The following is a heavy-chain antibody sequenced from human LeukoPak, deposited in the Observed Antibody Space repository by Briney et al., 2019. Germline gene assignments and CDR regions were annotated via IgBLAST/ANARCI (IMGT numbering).Heavy chain of an antibody. V-gene: IGHV3-11*01. D-gene: IGHD3-22*01. CDR1: GFIFSDYY. J-gene: IGHJ4*02. Sequence: GGSLRLSCAASGFIFSDYYMTWIRQTPGQGLEWLSYISDSGSTINYADSVKGRLTISRDNAKKSLFLQMNSLRAEDTAVYYCAIYYDSSGSIDHWGQGTLVTVSS. CDR3: AIYYDSSGSIDH. CDR2: ISDSGSTI.